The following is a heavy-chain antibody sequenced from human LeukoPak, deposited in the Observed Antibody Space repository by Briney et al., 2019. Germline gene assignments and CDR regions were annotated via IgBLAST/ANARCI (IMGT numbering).Heavy chain of an antibody. D-gene: IGHD6-19*01. Sequence: GGSLRLSCAASGYTFTRYSMNCVRHAPREGRVGVSSISRSSSYIYYADSVKGRFTISRDNAKNSLYLQMNSLRAEDTAVYYCARWSRSSGWYAVHYFDYWGQGTLVTVSS. J-gene: IGHJ4*02. CDR1: GYTFTRYS. CDR2: ISRSSSYI. V-gene: IGHV3-21*01. CDR3: ARWSRSSGWYAVHYFDY.